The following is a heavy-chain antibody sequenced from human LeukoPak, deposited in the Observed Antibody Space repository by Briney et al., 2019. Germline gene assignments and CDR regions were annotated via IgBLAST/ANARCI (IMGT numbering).Heavy chain of an antibody. CDR2: IYYSGST. CDR1: GGSISSYY. J-gene: IGHJ5*02. D-gene: IGHD3-22*01. CDR3: ARTHSSGRISYH. V-gene: IGHV4-59*08. Sequence: PSETLSLTCTVSGGSISSYYWSWIRQPPGKGLEWIGYIYYSGSTNYNPSLKSRVTISVDPSKNQFSLRLRSVTAADTAVYYCARTHSSGRISYHWGQGTLVTVSS.